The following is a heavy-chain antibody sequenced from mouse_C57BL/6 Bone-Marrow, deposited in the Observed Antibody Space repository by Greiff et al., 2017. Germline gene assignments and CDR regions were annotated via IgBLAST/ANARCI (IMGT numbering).Heavy chain of an antibody. CDR2: IWWDDDK. V-gene: IGHV8-8*01. CDR1: GFSLRTFGMG. CDR3: ARIAPYYYGSSYWYFDV. D-gene: IGHD1-1*01. J-gene: IGHJ1*03. Sequence: QVTLKESGPGILQPSQTLSLTCSFSGFSLRTFGMGVGCIRQPSGNGLAWLAHIWWDDDKYYNPALKSRLTISKTTSKTQVFLKSANVDTTDTAKYYCARIAPYYYGSSYWYFDVWGTGTTVTVAS.